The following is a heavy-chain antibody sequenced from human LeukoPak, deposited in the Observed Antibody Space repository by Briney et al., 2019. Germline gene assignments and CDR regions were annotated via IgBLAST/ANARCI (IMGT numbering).Heavy chain of an antibody. J-gene: IGHJ6*02. CDR3: VKDRPCETCMPMDA. CDR2: LGRSGEYK. D-gene: IGHD2-2*01. CDR1: GFRFTDYS. V-gene: IGHV3-23*01. Sequence: GAPLTLPCAASGFRFTDYSMLWPRQAPGKGLEWVAGLGRSGEYKYYADSVKGRFTISRDNSKDTVSLQMNSLRAEDSAIYFCVKDRPCETCMPMDAWGQGTTVTVSS.